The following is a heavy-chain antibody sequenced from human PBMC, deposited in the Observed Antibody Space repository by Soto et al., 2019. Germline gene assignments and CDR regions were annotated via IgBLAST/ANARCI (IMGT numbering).Heavy chain of an antibody. CDR1: GFSLTTRGVG. J-gene: IGHJ5*02. CDR3: AHIPNYYQYYWFDP. D-gene: IGHD3-10*01. CDR2: IYWDDHK. Sequence: QITLKESGPTLVKPTQTLTLTCTFSGFSLTTRGVGVGWIRQPPGKALECLALIYWDDHKPHSPSLQSRLSITNHPSKHQVVLTMTNVDPVDTATYYCAHIPNYYQYYWFDPWGQGTLVSVSS. V-gene: IGHV2-5*02.